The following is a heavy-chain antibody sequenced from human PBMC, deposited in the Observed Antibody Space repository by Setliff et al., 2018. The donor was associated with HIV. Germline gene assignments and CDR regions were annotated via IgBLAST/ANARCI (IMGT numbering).Heavy chain of an antibody. CDR1: GPSVSSSDYC. V-gene: IGHV4-39*01. J-gene: IGHJ4*02. CDR3: ARPSFGIGGGSIFDS. CDR2: IHHSGST. Sequence: SETLSLTCTVSGPSVSSSDYCWGWIRQPPGKGLEWIASIHHSGSTWYNPSLKSRVTISADMSKNQFFLKLLSMTAADTAVYYCARPSFGIGGGSIFDSWGQGTLVTVSS. D-gene: IGHD3-3*01.